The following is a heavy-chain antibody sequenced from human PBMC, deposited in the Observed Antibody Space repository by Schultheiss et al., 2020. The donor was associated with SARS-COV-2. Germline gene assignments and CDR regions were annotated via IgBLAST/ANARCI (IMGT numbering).Heavy chain of an antibody. CDR1: GYSISSGYY. V-gene: IGHV4-38-2*02. Sequence: SETLSLTCTVSGYSISSGYYWGWIRQPPGKGLEWIGYIYYSGSTNYNPSLKSRVTISVDTSKNQFSLKLSSVTAADTAVYYCAREEASSSVGGGAYYYYGMDVWGQGTTVTVSS. D-gene: IGHD6-13*01. J-gene: IGHJ6*02. CDR2: IYYSGST. CDR3: AREEASSSVGGGAYYYYGMDV.